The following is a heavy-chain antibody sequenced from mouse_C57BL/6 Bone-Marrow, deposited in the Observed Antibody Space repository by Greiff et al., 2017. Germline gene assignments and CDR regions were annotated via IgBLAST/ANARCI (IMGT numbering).Heavy chain of an antibody. CDR3: ARSYDYDAYTMDY. V-gene: IGHV1-64*01. J-gene: IGHJ4*01. CDR2: MRPHGGSP. Sequence: QVQLQQPGAELVKPGASVKLSCKASGYTFTNYWMHWVQQRPGQGLVWIGMMRPHGGSPDYNEQLKREATLSVDKSARTAYMEFRSLTSEDSAVDYCARSYDYDAYTMDYWGQGTSVTVSS. D-gene: IGHD2-4*01. CDR1: GYTFTNYW.